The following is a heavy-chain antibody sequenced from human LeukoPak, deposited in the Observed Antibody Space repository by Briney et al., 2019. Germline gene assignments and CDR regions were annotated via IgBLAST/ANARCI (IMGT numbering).Heavy chain of an antibody. D-gene: IGHD3-22*01. CDR3: ARSPPYYYDSSGYLYYFDY. V-gene: IGHV4-30-4*08. CDR1: GGSISSGDYY. Sequence: ASETLSLTCTVPGGSISSGDYYWSWIRQPPGKGLEWIGYIYYSGSTYYNPSLKSRVIISVDTSKNQFSLKLSSVTAADTAVYYCARSPPYYYDSSGYLYYFDYWGQGTLVTVSS. CDR2: IYYSGST. J-gene: IGHJ4*02.